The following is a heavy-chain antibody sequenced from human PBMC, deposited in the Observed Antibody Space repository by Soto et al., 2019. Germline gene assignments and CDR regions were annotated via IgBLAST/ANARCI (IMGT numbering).Heavy chain of an antibody. CDR1: GFMFSGYE. D-gene: IGHD3-10*01. CDR3: ARSLSIGTHTRDYFES. Sequence: GGSLRLSCAASGFMFSGYEMNWVRQAPGKGLEWVSYISSTSSTIYYADSVRGRFTISRDNAKNSLHLQMNSLRAEDTAVYYCARSLSIGTHTRDYFESWGQGA. J-gene: IGHJ4*02. CDR2: ISSTSSTI. V-gene: IGHV3-48*03.